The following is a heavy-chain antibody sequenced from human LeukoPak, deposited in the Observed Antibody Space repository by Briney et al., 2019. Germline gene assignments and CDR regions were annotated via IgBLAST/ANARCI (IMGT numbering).Heavy chain of an antibody. D-gene: IGHD2-21*02. Sequence: GPAVKVSCKASGGTFSSYAISWVRQAPGQGLEWMGGIIPIFGTANYAQKFQGRVTITADESTSTAYMELSSLRSEDTAVYYCASPWADCGGDCYSFWNDAFDIWGQGTMVTVSS. CDR2: IIPIFGTA. J-gene: IGHJ3*02. CDR3: ASPWADCGGDCYSFWNDAFDI. CDR1: GGTFSSYA. V-gene: IGHV1-69*01.